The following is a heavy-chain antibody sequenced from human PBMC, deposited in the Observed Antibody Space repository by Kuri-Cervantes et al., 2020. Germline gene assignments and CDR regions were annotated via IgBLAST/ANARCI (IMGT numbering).Heavy chain of an antibody. CDR1: GFTFSSYA. J-gene: IGHJ3*02. D-gene: IGHD5-24*01. Sequence: GESLKISCAASGFTFSSYAMHWVRQAPGKGLEWVAVISYDGSNKYYADSVKGRFTISRDNSKNTLYLQMNSLRAEDTAVYYCARTRVDGYNGYDAFDIWGQGTMVTVSS. CDR3: ARTRVDGYNGYDAFDI. V-gene: IGHV3-30-3*01. CDR2: ISYDGSNK.